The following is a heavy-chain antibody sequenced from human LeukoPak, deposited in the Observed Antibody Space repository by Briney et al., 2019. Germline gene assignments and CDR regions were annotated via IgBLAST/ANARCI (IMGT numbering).Heavy chain of an antibody. D-gene: IGHD3-10*01. CDR3: ARDSGSPPRWFGQYDAFDI. V-gene: IGHV1-18*01. Sequence: ASVKVSCKASGYTFTSYGISWVRQAPGQRLEGMGWISAYNGNTNYAQKLQGRVTMTTDTSTSTAYMELRSLRSDDTAVYYCARDSGSPPRWFGQYDAFDIWGQGTMVTVSS. CDR2: ISAYNGNT. CDR1: GYTFTSYG. J-gene: IGHJ3*02.